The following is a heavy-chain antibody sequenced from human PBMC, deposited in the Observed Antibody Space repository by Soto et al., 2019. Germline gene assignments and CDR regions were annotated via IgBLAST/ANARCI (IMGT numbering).Heavy chain of an antibody. CDR1: GYTFTSYD. D-gene: IGHD2-2*01. CDR3: AVTLGYCSSTSCYAWFDP. Sequence: QVQLVQSGAEVKKPGASVKVSCKASGYTFTSYDINWVRQATGQGLEWMGWMNPNSGNTGYAQKFQGRVTMTRNTSISTAYMELSSLRSEGTAVYYCAVTLGYCSSTSCYAWFDPWGQGTLVTVSS. J-gene: IGHJ5*02. V-gene: IGHV1-8*01. CDR2: MNPNSGNT.